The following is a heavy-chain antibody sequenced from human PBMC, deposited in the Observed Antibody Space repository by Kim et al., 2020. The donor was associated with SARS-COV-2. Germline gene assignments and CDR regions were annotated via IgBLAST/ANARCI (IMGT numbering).Heavy chain of an antibody. J-gene: IGHJ4*02. D-gene: IGHD3-16*02. V-gene: IGHV3-48*03. Sequence: GGSLRLSCAASGFIFSDFEMNWVRQTPGRGLEWVSFITRNGISTHYAESVKGRFIISRDNAKKSLHLQMNSLRDEDTGGYYCARSFLSPFDECGQGTRVTLS. CDR1: GFIFSDFE. CDR3: ARSFLSPFDE. CDR2: ITRNGIST.